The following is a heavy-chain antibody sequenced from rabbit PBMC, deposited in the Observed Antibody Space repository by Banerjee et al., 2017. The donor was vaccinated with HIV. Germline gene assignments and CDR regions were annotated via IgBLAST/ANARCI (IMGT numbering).Heavy chain of an antibody. V-gene: IGHV1S40*01. CDR3: ARDSDSSYYTVDYFNL. Sequence: QSLEESGGDLVKPGASLTLTCTASGFSFSSGYHTCWVRQAPGKGLEWIACIRSGSSGNTYYASWAKGRFTISKTSSTTVTLQMTSLTVADTATYFCARDSDSSYYTVDYFNLWGPGTLVTVS. CDR1: GFSFSSGYH. J-gene: IGHJ4*01. CDR2: IRSGSSGNT. D-gene: IGHD8-1*01.